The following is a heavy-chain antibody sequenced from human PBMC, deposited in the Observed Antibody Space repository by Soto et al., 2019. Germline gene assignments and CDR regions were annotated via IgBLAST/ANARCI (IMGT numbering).Heavy chain of an antibody. CDR3: ARWDR. CDR2: INVYNGYT. Sequence: QIQLVQSGAEVKKPGASVKVSCKTSGYTFTGFGISWVRQAPGQGLEWMGWINVYNGYTNYVQHLQGRVTLTTDTSTSTAYMELRSLRYDDTAVYYCARWDRWGQGTLVTVSS. D-gene: IGHD1-26*01. CDR1: GYTFTGFG. V-gene: IGHV1-18*01. J-gene: IGHJ4*02.